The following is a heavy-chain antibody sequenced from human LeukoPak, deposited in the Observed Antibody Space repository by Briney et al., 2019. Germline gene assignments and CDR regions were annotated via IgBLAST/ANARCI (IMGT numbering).Heavy chain of an antibody. V-gene: IGHV3-30*04. CDR1: GFTFSSYA. Sequence: GGSLRLSCAASGFTFSSYAMHWVRQAPGKGLEWVAVISYDGSNKYYADSVKGRFTISRDNSKNTLYLQMNSLRVEDTAVYYCAKDFHYYDSSGYEGYWGQGTLVTVSS. CDR2: ISYDGSNK. CDR3: AKDFHYYDSSGYEGY. J-gene: IGHJ4*02. D-gene: IGHD3-22*01.